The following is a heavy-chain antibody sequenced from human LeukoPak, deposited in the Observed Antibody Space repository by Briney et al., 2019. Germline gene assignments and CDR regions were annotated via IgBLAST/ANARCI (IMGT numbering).Heavy chain of an antibody. Sequence: GGSLRLSCAASGFTFSSYAMSWVRHAPGKGLEWVSAISGSGGSTFYADSVKGRVTISRDNSKNTLYLQMNSLRAEDTAVYYCAKDRGLWFGDKKGFDYWGQGTLVTVSS. CDR1: GFTFSSYA. CDR3: AKDRGLWFGDKKGFDY. J-gene: IGHJ4*02. CDR2: ISGSGGST. V-gene: IGHV3-23*01. D-gene: IGHD3-10*01.